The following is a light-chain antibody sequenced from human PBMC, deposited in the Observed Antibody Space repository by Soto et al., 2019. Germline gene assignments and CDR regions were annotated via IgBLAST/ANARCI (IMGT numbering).Light chain of an antibody. CDR2: KAS. V-gene: IGKV1-5*03. CDR1: ESISSW. CDR3: QQYNNYFT. J-gene: IGKJ3*01. Sequence: DIQMTQSPSTLSASVGDRVTITCRASESISSWLAWYQQKPGKAPQLLISKASTLETGVPSRFSGSGSGTEFPLTISRLQPDDFATYYCQQYNNYFTFGPGTKVDIK.